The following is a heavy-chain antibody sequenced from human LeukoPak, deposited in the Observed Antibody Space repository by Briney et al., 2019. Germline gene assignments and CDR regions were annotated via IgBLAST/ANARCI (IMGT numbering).Heavy chain of an antibody. Sequence: GGSLRLSCAASGFAVSSNYMSWVRQAPGKGLEWVSVIYSGGSTYYADSVKGRFTISRDNSKNTLYLQMNSLRAEDTAVYNCAREGVGATTPVLYYFDYWGQGTLVTVSS. J-gene: IGHJ4*02. V-gene: IGHV3-53*05. CDR2: IYSGGST. CDR3: AREGVGATTPVLYYFDY. CDR1: GFAVSSNY. D-gene: IGHD1-26*01.